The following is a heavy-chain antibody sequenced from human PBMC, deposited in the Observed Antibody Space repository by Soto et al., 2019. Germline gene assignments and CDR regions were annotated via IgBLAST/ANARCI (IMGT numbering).Heavy chain of an antibody. CDR2: ISYDGTNK. J-gene: IGHJ4*02. V-gene: IGHV3-30*01. CDR1: GFTFRTYA. Sequence: QVQLVESGGGVVQPGRSLRLSCAASGFTFRTYAMDWVRQAPGKGLEWVAVISYDGTNKYYADSVKGRFTISRDNSKNAVSLQMNSLRPEDTAVYYCARGDSNSWFDYWGQGTLVTVSS. CDR3: ARGDSNSWFDY. D-gene: IGHD6-13*01.